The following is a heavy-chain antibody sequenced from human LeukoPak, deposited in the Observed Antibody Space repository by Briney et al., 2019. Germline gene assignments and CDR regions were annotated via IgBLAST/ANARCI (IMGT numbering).Heavy chain of an antibody. J-gene: IGHJ4*02. CDR3: ARDWRGYYDSSGYYMNIPFDY. CDR2: INPNSGGT. Sequence: GASVTVSCKASGYTFTGYYMHWVRQAPGQGLEWMGWINPNSGGTNYAQKFQGRVTMTRDTSISTAYMELSRLRSDDTAVYYCARDWRGYYDSSGYYMNIPFDYWGQGTLVTVSS. V-gene: IGHV1-2*02. D-gene: IGHD3-22*01. CDR1: GYTFTGYY.